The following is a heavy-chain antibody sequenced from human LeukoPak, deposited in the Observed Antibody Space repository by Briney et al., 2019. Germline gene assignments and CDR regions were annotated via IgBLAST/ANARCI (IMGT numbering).Heavy chain of an antibody. CDR3: ARLYCSSTSCHTLYYYYMDV. D-gene: IGHD2-2*02. V-gene: IGHV3-30*02. CDR2: IRYDGSNK. Sequence: GGSLRLSCAASGFTFSGYGMHWVRQAPGKGLEWVASIRYDGSNKYYADSVKGRFTISRDNSKKTLYLQMNSLRAEDTALYYCARLYCSSTSCHTLYYYYMDVWGKGTTVTVSS. CDR1: GFTFSGYG. J-gene: IGHJ6*03.